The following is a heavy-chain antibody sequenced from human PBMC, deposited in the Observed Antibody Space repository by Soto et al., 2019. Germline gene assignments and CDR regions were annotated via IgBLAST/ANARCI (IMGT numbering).Heavy chain of an antibody. D-gene: IGHD3-3*01. V-gene: IGHV1-2*02. Sequence: QVQLVQSGAEVKKPGASVKVSCKASGYTFTGYCMHWVRQAPGQGLEWMGWINPNSGGTNYAQKFQGRVSMTRDTSISTAYMELSRLRSDDTAVYYCARGRGSDDFWSGPTLDYWGQGTLVTVSS. CDR2: INPNSGGT. CDR1: GYTFTGYC. CDR3: ARGRGSDDFWSGPTLDY. J-gene: IGHJ4*02.